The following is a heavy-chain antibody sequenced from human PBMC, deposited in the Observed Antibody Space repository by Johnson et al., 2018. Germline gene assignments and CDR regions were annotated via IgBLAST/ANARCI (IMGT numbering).Heavy chain of an antibody. CDR2: ISYDGSNK. D-gene: IGHD4-23*01. CDR3: ARDVGRWNDAFDI. J-gene: IGHJ3*02. CDR1: GFTFSSYG. Sequence: QVQLVESGGGMVQTGRSLRLSCAASGFTFSSYGMHWVRQAPGKGLEWVALISYDGSNKYYADSVKGRFTISRDNSKNTLYLQMNSLRAEDTAVYYCARDVGRWNDAFDIWGQGTMVTVSS. V-gene: IGHV3-30*03.